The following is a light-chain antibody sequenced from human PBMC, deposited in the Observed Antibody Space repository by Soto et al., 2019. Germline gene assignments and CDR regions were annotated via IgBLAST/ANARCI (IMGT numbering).Light chain of an antibody. Sequence: EIVMTQSPATLSVSPGERATLSCRASQSVSSNLAWYQQKPGQAPRLLIYGASTRATGIPARFRGSGSGTDFTLTISSLQSEDFAVYSCQQYNNCPPKYTFGQGTKLEIK. J-gene: IGKJ2*01. CDR2: GAS. CDR1: QSVSSN. CDR3: QQYNNCPPKYT. V-gene: IGKV3-15*01.